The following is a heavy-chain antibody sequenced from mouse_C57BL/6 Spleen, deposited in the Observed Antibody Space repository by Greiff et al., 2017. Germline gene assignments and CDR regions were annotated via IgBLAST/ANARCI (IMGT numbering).Heavy chain of an antibody. CDR1: GYTFTSYW. CDR2: IHPNSGST. J-gene: IGHJ1*03. CDR3: ARSRGYVEV. V-gene: IGHV1-64*01. Sequence: VQLQQPGAELVKPGASVKLSCKASGYTFTSYWMHWVKQRPGQGLEWIGMIHPNSGSTNYNEKFKSKATMTVDKSSSTAYLQLSSLTSEDSAVYYCARSRGYVEVWGTGTTVTVSS.